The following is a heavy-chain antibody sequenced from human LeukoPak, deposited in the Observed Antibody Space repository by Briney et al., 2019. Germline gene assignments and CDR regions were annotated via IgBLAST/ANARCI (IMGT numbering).Heavy chain of an antibody. CDR1: GFIFSSYG. CDR2: IRNDGSNK. V-gene: IGHV3-30*02. Sequence: SGGSLRLSCAASGFIFSSYGMHWVRQAPGKGLEWVAFIRNDGSNKYYADSVKGRFTISRDNSKNTLYLQMNSLRAEDTAVYYCAELGITMIGGVWGKGTTVTISS. J-gene: IGHJ6*04. D-gene: IGHD3-10*02. CDR3: AELGITMIGGV.